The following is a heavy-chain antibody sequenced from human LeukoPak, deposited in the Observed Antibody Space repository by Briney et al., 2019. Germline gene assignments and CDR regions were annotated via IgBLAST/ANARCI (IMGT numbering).Heavy chain of an antibody. CDR2: ISWNSDKI. Sequence: TGRSLRLSCAASGFTFDDYAMHWVRQVPGKGLEWVSGISWNSDKILYADSVKGRFTISRDNSKNTLYLQMNSLRAEDTAVYYCARGVVPAVGGWFDPWGQGTLVTVSS. J-gene: IGHJ5*02. D-gene: IGHD2-2*01. CDR1: GFTFDDYA. CDR3: ARGVVPAVGGWFDP. V-gene: IGHV3-9*01.